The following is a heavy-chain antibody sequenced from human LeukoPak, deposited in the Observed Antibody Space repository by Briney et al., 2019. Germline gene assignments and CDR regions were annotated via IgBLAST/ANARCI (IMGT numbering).Heavy chain of an antibody. CDR2: IYDSGRI. CDR3: ARAFRSNPYNWFDP. J-gene: IGHJ5*02. V-gene: IGHV4-31*03. Sequence: SETLSLTCTVSGGSMSSGGYFRSWIRQHPGKGLEWIAYIYDSGRINYNPSLESRVTISLDTSKNQFSLKLSSVTAADTAVYYCARAFRSNPYNWFDPWGQGTLVTVSS. CDR1: GGSMSSGGYF.